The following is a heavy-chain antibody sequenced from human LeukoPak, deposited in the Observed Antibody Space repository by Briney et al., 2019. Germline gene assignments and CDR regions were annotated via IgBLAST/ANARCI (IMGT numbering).Heavy chain of an antibody. CDR2: IYYSGST. V-gene: IGHV4-59*01. D-gene: IGHD1-26*01. CDR3: ARRVHGAGGYYYMDV. J-gene: IGHJ6*03. CDR1: GGSISSYY. Sequence: SETLSLTCTVSGGSISSYYWSWIRQPPGKGLEWIGYIYYSGSTNYNPSLKSRVTISVDTSKNQFSLKLSSVTAADTAVYYCARRVHGAGGYYYMDVWGKGTTVTVSS.